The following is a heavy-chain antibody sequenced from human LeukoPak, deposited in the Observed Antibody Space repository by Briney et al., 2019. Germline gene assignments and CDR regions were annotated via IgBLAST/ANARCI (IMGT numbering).Heavy chain of an antibody. J-gene: IGHJ6*02. V-gene: IGHV3-48*02. CDR3: ARDWTMDV. Sequence: GGSLRLSCAASGFTFSSYNMNWVRQAPGKGLEWVSSISSTSGTIYYADSVKGRFTISRDNAKNSLYPQMNSLRDEDTAVYHCARDWTMDVWGQGTTVTVSS. CDR1: GFTFSSYN. D-gene: IGHD3/OR15-3a*01. CDR2: ISSTSGTI.